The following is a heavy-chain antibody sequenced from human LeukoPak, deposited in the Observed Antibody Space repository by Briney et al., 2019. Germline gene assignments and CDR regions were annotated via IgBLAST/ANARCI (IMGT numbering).Heavy chain of an antibody. D-gene: IGHD1-26*01. Sequence: HPGGSLRLSCAASGFTLTNYAMSWVRQAPGKGLAWVSAVGPSGRTYYADSVKGRFTISRDNSNYTLYLQMNSLRVEDTAVYYCAKRGGSYRSFDYWGQGTLVTVSS. J-gene: IGHJ4*02. CDR2: VGPSGRT. CDR3: AKRGGSYRSFDY. V-gene: IGHV3-23*01. CDR1: GFTLTNYA.